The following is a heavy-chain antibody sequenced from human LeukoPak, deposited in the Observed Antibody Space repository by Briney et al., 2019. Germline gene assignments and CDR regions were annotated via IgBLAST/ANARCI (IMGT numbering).Heavy chain of an antibody. J-gene: IGHJ4*02. CDR1: GFTFGSYA. V-gene: IGHV3-23*01. CDR3: AKERGYSAYNYPIDS. D-gene: IGHD5-12*01. CDR2: LTGSGDTT. Sequence: GGSLRLSCAASGFTFGSYAMSWFRQAPGKGLEWVSGLTGSGDTTYYADSVKGRFTISRDNSKNTFYLQMDSLRAEDTALYYCAKERGYSAYNYPIDSWGQGTLVTVSS.